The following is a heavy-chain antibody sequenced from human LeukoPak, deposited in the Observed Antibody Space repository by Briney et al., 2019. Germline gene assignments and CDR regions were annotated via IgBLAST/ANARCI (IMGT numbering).Heavy chain of an antibody. CDR2: IKQDGSEK. Sequence: GALRLSWGGSWIPFCRYLVTLVRQAPGEGVEWVANIKQDGSEKYYVDSVKGRFTISRDNAKNSLSLQMNSLRAEDTAVYYCARRDHGDYGEEYWGQGTLVTVSS. D-gene: IGHD4-17*01. V-gene: IGHV3-7*01. CDR1: WIPFCRYL. J-gene: IGHJ4*02. CDR3: ARRDHGDYGEEY.